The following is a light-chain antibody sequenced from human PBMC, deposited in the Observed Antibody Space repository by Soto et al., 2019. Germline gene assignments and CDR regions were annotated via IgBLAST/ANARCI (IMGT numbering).Light chain of an antibody. J-gene: IGKJ5*01. CDR1: QSVSSSY. Sequence: EIVLTQSPGTLSLSPGARAPLSCRASQSVSSSYLAWSQQKPGQAPRLLIYGASSRATGIPDRFSGSGSGTDFTLTISSLQPEDFAVYYCQQRSNWPDAFGQGTRLEIK. CDR3: QQRSNWPDA. V-gene: IGKV3D-20*02. CDR2: GAS.